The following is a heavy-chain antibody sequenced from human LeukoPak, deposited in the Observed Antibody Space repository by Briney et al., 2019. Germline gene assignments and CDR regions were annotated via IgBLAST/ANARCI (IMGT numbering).Heavy chain of an antibody. CDR3: AKGDIVVVPAVKLRVGMDV. Sequence: GRSLRLSCAASGFTFSSYGMHWVRQAPGKGLKWVAVISYDGSNKYYADSVKGRFTISRDDSKNTLYLQMNSLRAEDTAVYYCAKGDIVVVPAVKLRVGMDVWGKGTTVTVSS. J-gene: IGHJ6*04. V-gene: IGHV3-30*18. CDR1: GFTFSSYG. CDR2: ISYDGSNK. D-gene: IGHD2-2*01.